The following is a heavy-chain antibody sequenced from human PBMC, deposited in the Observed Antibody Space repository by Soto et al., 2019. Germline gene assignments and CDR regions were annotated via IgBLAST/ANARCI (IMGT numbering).Heavy chain of an antibody. V-gene: IGHV3-33*01. J-gene: IGHJ4*02. CDR1: GFTFSSYG. Sequence: QVQLVESGGGVVQPGRSLRLSCAASGFTFSSYGMHWVRQAPGKGLEWVAVIWYDGSNKYYADSVKGRFTISRDNSKNTLYLQMNSLRAEDTAVYYCARDSQVVADRYYFDYWGQGTLVTVSS. CDR2: IWYDGSNK. D-gene: IGHD2-15*01. CDR3: ARDSQVVADRYYFDY.